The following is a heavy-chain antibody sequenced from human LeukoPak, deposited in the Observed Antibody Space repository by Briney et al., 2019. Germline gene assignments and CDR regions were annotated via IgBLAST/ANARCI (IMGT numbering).Heavy chain of an antibody. Sequence: PGGSLRLSCAASGFTFSNYWMSWVRQAPGKGLEWVANIRQDGSEKYYVDSMRGRFTISRDNAKNSLYLQMSSLRAEDTAVYYCARDLGLLFDYWGQGTLVTVSS. CDR1: GFTFSNYW. CDR2: IRQDGSEK. D-gene: IGHD4-17*01. J-gene: IGHJ4*02. V-gene: IGHV3-7*01. CDR3: ARDLGLLFDY.